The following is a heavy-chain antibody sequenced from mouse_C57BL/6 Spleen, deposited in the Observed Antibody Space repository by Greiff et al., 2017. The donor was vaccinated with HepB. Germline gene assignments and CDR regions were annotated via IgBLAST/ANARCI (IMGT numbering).Heavy chain of an antibody. Sequence: QVQLQQSGAELVKPGASVKMSCKASGYTFTSYWITWVKQRPGQGLEWIGDIYPGSGSTNYNEKFKSKATLTVDTSSSTAYMQLSSLTSEDSAVYYCARSSYSSLYYFDYWGQGTTLTVSS. CDR2: IYPGSGST. CDR3: ARSSYSSLYYFDY. CDR1: GYTFTSYW. D-gene: IGHD2-5*01. V-gene: IGHV1-55*01. J-gene: IGHJ2*01.